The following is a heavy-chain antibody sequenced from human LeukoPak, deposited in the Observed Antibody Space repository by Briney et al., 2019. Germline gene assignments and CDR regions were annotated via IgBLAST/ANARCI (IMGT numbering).Heavy chain of an antibody. CDR2: ISGSGGST. V-gene: IGHV3-23*01. Sequence: GESLRLSCAASGFTFSSYAMSWVRQAPGKGLEWVSAISGSGGSTYYADSVKGRFTISRDNSKNTLYLQMNSLRAEDTAVYYCATGGAPVAIYYYYGMDVWGQGTTVTVSS. D-gene: IGHD6-19*01. J-gene: IGHJ6*02. CDR1: GFTFSSYA. CDR3: ATGGAPVAIYYYYGMDV.